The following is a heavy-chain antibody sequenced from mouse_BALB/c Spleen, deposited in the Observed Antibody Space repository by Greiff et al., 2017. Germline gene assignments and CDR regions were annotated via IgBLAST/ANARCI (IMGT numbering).Heavy chain of an antibody. CDR1: GYTFTSYW. D-gene: IGHD1-1*01. CDR2: IDPSNSET. V-gene: IGHV1S127*01. J-gene: IGHJ3*01. CDR3: ARSSYYYGSRYWDPFAY. Sequence: QVQLKQSGPELVRPGASVKMSCKASGYTFTSYWMHWVKQRPGQGLEWIGMIDPSNSETRLNQKFKDKATLNVDKSSNTAYMQLSSLTSEDSAVYYCARSSYYYGSRYWDPFAYWGQGTLVTVSA.